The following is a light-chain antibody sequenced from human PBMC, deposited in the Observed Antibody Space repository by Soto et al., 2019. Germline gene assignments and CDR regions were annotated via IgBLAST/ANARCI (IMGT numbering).Light chain of an antibody. J-gene: IGKJ1*01. CDR3: QQYNNLPRT. CDR1: QSVGSN. CDR2: GAS. Sequence: EIVMTQSPATLSVSPGEGATLSCRASQSVGSNLAWYQQKPGQAPRLLIYGASTRATGVAARFSGSGSGTEFTLTISSLQSEDFAVYYCQQYNNLPRTFGQGTKVEIK. V-gene: IGKV3-15*01.